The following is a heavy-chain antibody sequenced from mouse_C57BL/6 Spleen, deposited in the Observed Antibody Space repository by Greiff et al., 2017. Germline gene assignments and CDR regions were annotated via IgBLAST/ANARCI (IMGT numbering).Heavy chain of an antibody. CDR1: GYSFTGYF. Sequence: EVQRVESGPELVKPGASVKISCKASGYSFTGYFMNWVKQSHGKSLEWIGRINPYNGDTFYNQKFKGKATLTVDKSSSTAHMELLSLTSEDFAVYYCARLDDGDYYAMDYWGQGTSVTVSS. V-gene: IGHV1-37*01. J-gene: IGHJ4*01. CDR3: ARLDDGDYYAMDY. D-gene: IGHD2-12*01. CDR2: INPYNGDT.